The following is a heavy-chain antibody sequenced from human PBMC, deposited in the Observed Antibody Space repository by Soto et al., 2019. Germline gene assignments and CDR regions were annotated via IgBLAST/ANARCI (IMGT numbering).Heavy chain of an antibody. CDR3: ALIGVLTLFYGLDV. Sequence: DVQLGESGGGLVQPGGSMRLSCAASGFTFPGYLMSWVRQAPGKGLEWVANTHQDETEKYYADSVRGRFPISKDNAKNVLYLQMNSLRGEDTDVSYCALIGVLTLFYGLDVWGQGTTVTVSS. J-gene: IGHJ6*02. CDR1: GFTFPGYL. V-gene: IGHV3-7*01. CDR2: THQDETEK. D-gene: IGHD7-27*01.